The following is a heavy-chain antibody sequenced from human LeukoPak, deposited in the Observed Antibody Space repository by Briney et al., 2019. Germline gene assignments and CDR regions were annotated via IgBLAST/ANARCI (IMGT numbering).Heavy chain of an antibody. CDR1: GGSLKTFY. D-gene: IGHD5-12*01. J-gene: IGHJ4*02. Sequence: SETLSLTCTVSGGSLKTFYWSWIRQPAGKRLEWIGRVYTSGTFSYSPSLRSRLTMSVDTSKNQFSLKLGSVTAADTAVYYCARDRGGYAYFDYWGQGTLVTVSS. CDR2: VYTSGTF. CDR3: ARDRGGYAYFDY. V-gene: IGHV4-4*07.